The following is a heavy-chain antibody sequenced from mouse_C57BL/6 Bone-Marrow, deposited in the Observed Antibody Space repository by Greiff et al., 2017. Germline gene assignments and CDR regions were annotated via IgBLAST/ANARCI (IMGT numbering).Heavy chain of an antibody. V-gene: IGHV1-81*01. J-gene: IGHJ3*01. CDR1: GYTFTSYD. CDR2: LYPRSGNT. CDR3: ADIYYGNCYAWLAY. D-gene: IGHD2-1*01. Sequence: QVQLKQSGAELARPGASVKLSCKASGYTFTSYDISWVKQRTGQGLEWIGELYPRSGNTYYNEKLKGKATLTAEKSSSTASMELRSLTSEDSAVYFCADIYYGNCYAWLAYWGQGTLVTVSA.